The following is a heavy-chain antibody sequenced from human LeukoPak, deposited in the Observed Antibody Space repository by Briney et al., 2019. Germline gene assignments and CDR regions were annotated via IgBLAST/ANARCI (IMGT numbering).Heavy chain of an antibody. V-gene: IGHV3-30*18. CDR1: GFTFSSYG. CDR2: ISYDGSNK. Sequence: GGSLRLSCAASGFTFSSYGMHWVRQAPGKGLEWVAVISYDGSNKYYADSVKGRFTISRDNSKNTLYLQMNSLRAEDTAVYYCAKEHHSMDTFDYWGQGTLVTVSS. D-gene: IGHD2/OR15-2a*01. J-gene: IGHJ4*02. CDR3: AKEHHSMDTFDY.